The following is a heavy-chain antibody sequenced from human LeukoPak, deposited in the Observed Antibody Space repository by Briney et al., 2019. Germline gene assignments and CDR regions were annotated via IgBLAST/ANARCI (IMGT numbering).Heavy chain of an antibody. Sequence: PWGSLRLSCAASGFTFSSYSMNWVRQAPGKGLEWVSSISSSSSYIYYADSVKGRFTISRDNAKDSLYLQMNSLRAEDTAVYFCARIVRGIVMPQNAFDIWGQGTMVTVSS. CDR1: GFTFSSYS. V-gene: IGHV3-21*01. CDR2: ISSSSSYI. CDR3: ARIVRGIVMPQNAFDI. J-gene: IGHJ3*02. D-gene: IGHD3-16*01.